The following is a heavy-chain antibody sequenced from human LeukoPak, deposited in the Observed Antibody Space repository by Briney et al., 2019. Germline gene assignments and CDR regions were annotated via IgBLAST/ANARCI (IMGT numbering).Heavy chain of an antibody. J-gene: IGHJ3*02. D-gene: IGHD6-13*01. CDR1: GGSMSSYY. V-gene: IGHV4-59*08. CDR3: ARQSGIAGAFDI. CDR2: IYYSGST. Sequence: SETLSLTCTVSGGSMSSYYWSWIRQPPGKGLEWIGYIYYSGSTNYNPSLKSRVTISVDTSKNQFSLKLSSVTAADTAVYYCARQSGIAGAFDIWGQGTMVTVSS.